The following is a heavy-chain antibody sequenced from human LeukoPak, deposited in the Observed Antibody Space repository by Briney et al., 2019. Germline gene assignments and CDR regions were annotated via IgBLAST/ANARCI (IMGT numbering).Heavy chain of an antibody. D-gene: IGHD3-22*01. V-gene: IGHV1-24*01. CDR2: FDPEDGET. CDR1: GFIFSTYT. Sequence: GGSLRLSCAASGFIFSTYTMNWVRQAPGKGLEWMGGFDPEDGETIYAQKFQGRVTMTEDTSTDTAYVELSSLRSEDAAVYYCATDSSGYIGGYWGQGTLVTVSS. CDR3: ATDSSGYIGGY. J-gene: IGHJ4*02.